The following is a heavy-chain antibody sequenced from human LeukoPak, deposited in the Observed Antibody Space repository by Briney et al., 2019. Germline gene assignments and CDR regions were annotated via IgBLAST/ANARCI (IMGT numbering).Heavy chain of an antibody. CDR1: GGSISSGSYY. D-gene: IGHD4-11*01. CDR2: INTSGST. Sequence: SPTLSLTCTVSGGSISSGSYYWSWIRQPAGKGLEWIGRINTSGSTNYNPSLKSRVTISVDTSKNQFSLKLSSVTAADTAVYYCASIQSYYFGLDVWGQGTTVTVSS. J-gene: IGHJ6*02. CDR3: ASIQSYYFGLDV. V-gene: IGHV4-61*02.